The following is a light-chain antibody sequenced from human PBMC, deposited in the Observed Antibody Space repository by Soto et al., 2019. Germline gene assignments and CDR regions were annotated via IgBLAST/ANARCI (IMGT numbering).Light chain of an antibody. CDR3: QQYNSYWT. Sequence: EIVMTQSPATLSVSPGERATLSCRASQSVSNNYLAWYQQKPGQAPRLLIYGASSRATGIPDRFSGSGSGTDFTLTISRLEPDDFATYYCQQYNSYWTFGQGTKV. J-gene: IGKJ1*01. CDR2: GAS. CDR1: QSVSNNY. V-gene: IGKV3-20*01.